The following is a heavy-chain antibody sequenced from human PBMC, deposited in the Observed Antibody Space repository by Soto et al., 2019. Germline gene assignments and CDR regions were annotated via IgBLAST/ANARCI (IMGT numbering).Heavy chain of an antibody. V-gene: IGHV3-23*01. D-gene: IGHD3-9*01. J-gene: IGHJ4*02. CDR2: ISGSGGST. CDR1: GFTFSSYA. CDR3: AKDQSLTGYYSFDY. Sequence: PGGSLRLSCAASGFTFSSYATSWVRQAPGKGLEWVSAISGSGGSTYYADSVKGRFTISRDNSKNTLYLQMNSLRAEDTAVYYCAKDQSLTGYYSFDYWGQGTLVTVSS.